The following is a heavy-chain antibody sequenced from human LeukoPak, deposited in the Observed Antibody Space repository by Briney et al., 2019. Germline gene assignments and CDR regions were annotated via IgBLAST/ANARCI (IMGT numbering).Heavy chain of an antibody. Sequence: SVKVSCKASGGTFSSYAISWVRQAPGQGLEWMGRIIPILGIANYAQKFQGRVTITADKSTSTAYMELSSLRSEDTAVYYCATFGVRKDYYDSSGYPNLADYWGQGTLVTVSS. J-gene: IGHJ4*02. V-gene: IGHV1-69*04. CDR1: GGTFSSYA. CDR3: ATFGVRKDYYDSSGYPNLADY. D-gene: IGHD3-22*01. CDR2: IIPILGIA.